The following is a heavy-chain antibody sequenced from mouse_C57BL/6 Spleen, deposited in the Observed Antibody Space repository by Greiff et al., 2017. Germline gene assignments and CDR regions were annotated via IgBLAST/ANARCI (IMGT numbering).Heavy chain of an antibody. D-gene: IGHD2-3*01. Sequence: QVQLQQPGAELVKPGASVKLSCTASGYTFTSYWMHWVKQRPGQGLEWIGMIHPNSGSTNYNEKFKSKATLTVDKSSSTAYMQLSSLTSEDSAVYDCARGDGYYTYAMDYWGQGTSVTVSS. CDR3: ARGDGYYTYAMDY. CDR2: IHPNSGST. J-gene: IGHJ4*01. CDR1: GYTFTSYW. V-gene: IGHV1-64*01.